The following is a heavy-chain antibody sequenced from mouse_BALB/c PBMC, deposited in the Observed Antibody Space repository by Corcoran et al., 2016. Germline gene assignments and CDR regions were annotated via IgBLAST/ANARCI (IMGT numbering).Heavy chain of an antibody. CDR3: ARWDWYFDV. J-gene: IGHJ1*01. V-gene: IGHV14-3*02. CDR2: IDPANGNT. Sequence: EVQLQQSGAELVKPGASVKLSCTSSGFNIKDTFMHWVKQRPEQGLEWIGRIDPANGNTKYDPKFQGKATITADTSSNTAYLQLSSLTSEDTAVYYCARWDWYFDVWGAGTTVTVSS. CDR1: GFNIKDTF.